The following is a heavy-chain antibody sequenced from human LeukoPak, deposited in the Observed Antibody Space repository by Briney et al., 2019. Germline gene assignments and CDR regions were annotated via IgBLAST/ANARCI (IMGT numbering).Heavy chain of an antibody. CDR1: GGTFSSYA. J-gene: IGHJ5*02. D-gene: IGHD6-19*01. CDR2: ISAYNGNT. Sequence: ASVKVSCKASGGTFSSYAISWVRQAPGQGLEWMGWISAYNGNTNYAQKLQGRVTMTTDTSTSTAYMELRSLRSDDTAVYYCARDQAVAGIYWFDPWGQGTLVTVSS. V-gene: IGHV1-18*01. CDR3: ARDQAVAGIYWFDP.